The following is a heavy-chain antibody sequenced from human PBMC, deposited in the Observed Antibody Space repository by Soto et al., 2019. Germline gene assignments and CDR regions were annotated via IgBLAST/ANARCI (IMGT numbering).Heavy chain of an antibody. V-gene: IGHV3-23*01. J-gene: IGHJ4*02. Sequence: EVQLLQSGGDLVQPGGSLRLSCAASGLTSSTYAMSWVRQAPGKGLEWVSGISGSGGSTHYADSVKGRFTISRDNSKNMLYLQMNSLRAEDTAVYYCAKRLTTVTTVFDYWGQGTLVTVSS. CDR3: AKRLTTVTTVFDY. D-gene: IGHD4-17*01. CDR1: GLTSSTYA. CDR2: ISGSGGST.